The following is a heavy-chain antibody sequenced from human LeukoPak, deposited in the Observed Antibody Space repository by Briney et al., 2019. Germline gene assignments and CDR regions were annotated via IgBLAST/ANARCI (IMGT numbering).Heavy chain of an antibody. Sequence: SETLSLTCTVSGGSISSSSYYWGWIRQPPGKGLEWIGEINHSGSTNYNPSLKSRVTISVDTSKNQFSLKLSSVTAADTAVYYCARGMYCSSTSCYVSYYYMDVWGKGTTVTVSS. J-gene: IGHJ6*03. CDR2: INHSGST. CDR1: GGSISSSSYY. CDR3: ARGMYCSSTSCYVSYYYMDV. V-gene: IGHV4-39*07. D-gene: IGHD2-2*01.